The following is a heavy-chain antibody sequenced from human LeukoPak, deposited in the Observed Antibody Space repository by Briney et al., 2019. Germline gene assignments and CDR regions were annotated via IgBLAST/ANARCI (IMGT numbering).Heavy chain of an antibody. V-gene: IGHV4-34*01. D-gene: IGHD5-18*01. J-gene: IGHJ4*02. CDR1: GGSFSGYY. Sequence: PSETLSLTCAVYGGSFSGYYWSWIRQPPGKGLEWIGEINHSGSTNYNPSLKSRVTISVDTSKNQFSLKLSSVTAADTAVYYCARGLGYSYGNDYWGQGTLVTVSP. CDR2: INHSGST. CDR3: ARGLGYSYGNDY.